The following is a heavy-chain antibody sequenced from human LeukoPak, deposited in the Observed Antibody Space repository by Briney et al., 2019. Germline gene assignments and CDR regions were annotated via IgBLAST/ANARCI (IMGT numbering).Heavy chain of an antibody. Sequence: SQTLSLTCTVSGGSISSGSYYWSWIRQPAGKGLEWIGRIYTSGSTNYNPSLKSRVTISVDTSKNQFSLKLSSVTAADTAVYYCAREYSYGFRYDYWGQGTLVTVS. V-gene: IGHV4-61*02. J-gene: IGHJ4*02. CDR1: GGSISSGSYY. CDR2: IYTSGST. D-gene: IGHD5-18*01. CDR3: AREYSYGFRYDY.